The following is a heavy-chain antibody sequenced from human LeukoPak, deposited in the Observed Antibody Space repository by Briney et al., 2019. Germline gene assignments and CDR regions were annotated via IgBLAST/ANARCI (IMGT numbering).Heavy chain of an antibody. Sequence: GRSLRLSCAASGFTFSTYAMHWVRQAPGKGLEWATLISYDGTNKQYADSVKGRFTISRDNSKNTLYLQMNSLRAEDTAVYYCARAGGTYYGIAFDIWGQGTMVTVSS. J-gene: IGHJ3*02. CDR2: ISYDGTNK. CDR3: ARAGGTYYGIAFDI. D-gene: IGHD1-26*01. V-gene: IGHV3-30*04. CDR1: GFTFSTYA.